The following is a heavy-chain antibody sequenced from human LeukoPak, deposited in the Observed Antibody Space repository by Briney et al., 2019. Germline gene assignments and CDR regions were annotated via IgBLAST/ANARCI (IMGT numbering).Heavy chain of an antibody. V-gene: IGHV1-24*01. CDR1: GYTLTELS. CDR2: FDPEDGET. CDR3: ATDLVYDSSGYIYDY. D-gene: IGHD3-22*01. Sequence: ASVKVSCRVSGYTLTELSMHWVRQAPGKGLEWMGGFDPEDGETIYAQKFQGRVTMTEDTSTDTAYMELSSLRSEDTAVYYYATDLVYDSSGYIYDYWGQGTLVTVSS. J-gene: IGHJ4*02.